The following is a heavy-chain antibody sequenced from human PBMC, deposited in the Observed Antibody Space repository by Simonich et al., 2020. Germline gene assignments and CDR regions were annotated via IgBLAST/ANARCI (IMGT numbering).Heavy chain of an antibody. CDR2: ISYDGSSK. CDR3: AREGLLLDAFDI. J-gene: IGHJ3*02. CDR1: GFTFRSYA. V-gene: IGHV3-30*07. D-gene: IGHD2-15*01. Sequence: QVQLVESGGGVVQPGRSLRLSCAASGFTFRSYAMHWVRQAPGKGLVWGVVISYDGSSKYYAESVKGRFTISRDNSKNTLYLQMNSLRAEDTAVYYCAREGLLLDAFDIWGQGTMVTVSS.